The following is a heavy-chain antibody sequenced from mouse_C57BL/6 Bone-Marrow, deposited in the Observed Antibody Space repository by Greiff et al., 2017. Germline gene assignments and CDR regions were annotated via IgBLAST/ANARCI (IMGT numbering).Heavy chain of an antibody. V-gene: IGHV1-63*01. CDR1: GYTFTNYW. Sequence: VQLQQSGAELVRPGTSVKMSCKASGYTFTNYWIGWAKQRPGHGLEWIGDIYPGGGYTNYNEKFKGKDTLTADKSSSTAYMQFSSLTSEDSAIYYCARWDGYYAWFAYWGQGTLVTVSA. D-gene: IGHD2-3*01. CDR3: ARWDGYYAWFAY. CDR2: IYPGGGYT. J-gene: IGHJ3*01.